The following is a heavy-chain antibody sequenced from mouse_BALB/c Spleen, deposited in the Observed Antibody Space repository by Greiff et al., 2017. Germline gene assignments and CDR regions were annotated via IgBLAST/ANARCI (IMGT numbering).Heavy chain of an antibody. CDR2: INPSNGGT. V-gene: IGHV1S81*02. CDR3: TSYDYDAGFAY. CDR1: GYTFTSYY. D-gene: IGHD2-4*01. Sequence: VQLQQSGAELVKPGASVKLSCKASGYTFTSYYMYWVKQRPGQGLEWIGEINPSNGGTNFNEKFKSKATLTVDKSSSTAYMQLSSLTSEDSAVYYCTSYDYDAGFAYWGQGTLVTVSA. J-gene: IGHJ3*01.